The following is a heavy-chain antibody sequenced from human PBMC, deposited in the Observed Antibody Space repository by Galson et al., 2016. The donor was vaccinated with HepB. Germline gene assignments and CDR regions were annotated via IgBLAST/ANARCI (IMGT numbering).Heavy chain of an antibody. V-gene: IGHV4-31*03. CDR3: ARGDYGDLDY. J-gene: IGHJ4*02. D-gene: IGHD4-17*01. CDR1: GGSISSVGYY. Sequence: PLSLTCTVSGGSISSVGYYWSWIRQHPGKGLEWIGYIYYRGSTYYNPSLKSRVTISVDTSKNQFSLRLSSVTAADTAVYYCARGDYGDLDYWGQGTLVIVSS. CDR2: IYYRGST.